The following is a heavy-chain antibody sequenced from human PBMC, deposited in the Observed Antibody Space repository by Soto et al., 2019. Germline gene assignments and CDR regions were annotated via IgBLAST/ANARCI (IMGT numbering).Heavy chain of an antibody. CDR2: IKSKTDGGTT. D-gene: IGHD3-3*01. J-gene: IGHJ4*02. V-gene: IGHV3-15*07. CDR1: GFTFSNAW. CDR3: TTDPWDYDFWSGYFPLDY. Sequence: GGSLRLSCAASGFTFSNAWMNWVRQAPGKGLEWVGRIKSKTDGGTTDYAGPVKGRFTISRDDSKNTLYPQMNSLKTEDTAVYYCTTDPWDYDFWSGYFPLDYWGQGTLVTVSS.